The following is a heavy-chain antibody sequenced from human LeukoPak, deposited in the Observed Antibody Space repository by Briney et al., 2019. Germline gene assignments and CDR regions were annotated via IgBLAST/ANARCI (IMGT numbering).Heavy chain of an antibody. Sequence: PGGSLRLSCAASGFTFSSYAMSWVRQAPGKGLEWVSAISGSGGSTYYADSVKGRFTISRDNSKNTLYLQMNSLRAEDTAVYYCAKDRLRRAWSSLVGYAYFDYWGQGTLVTVSS. J-gene: IGHJ4*02. V-gene: IGHV3-23*01. CDR1: GFTFSSYA. CDR2: ISGSGGST. D-gene: IGHD2-15*01. CDR3: AKDRLRRAWSSLVGYAYFDY.